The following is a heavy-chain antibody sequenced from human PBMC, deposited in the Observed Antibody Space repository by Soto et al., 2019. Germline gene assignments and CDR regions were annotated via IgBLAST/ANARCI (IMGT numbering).Heavy chain of an antibody. Sequence: GESLKISCKGSGYSFTSYWIGWVRQMPGKGLEWMGIIYPGDSDTRYSPSFQGQVTISADKSISTAYLQWSSLKASDTAMYYFARLPCLGELSCLYYYYGMDVWGQGTTVTVSS. D-gene: IGHD3-16*02. CDR2: IYPGDSDT. CDR1: GYSFTSYW. CDR3: ARLPCLGELSCLYYYYGMDV. J-gene: IGHJ6*02. V-gene: IGHV5-51*01.